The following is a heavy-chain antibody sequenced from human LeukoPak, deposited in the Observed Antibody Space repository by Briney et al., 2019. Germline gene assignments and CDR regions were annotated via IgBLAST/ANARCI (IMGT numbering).Heavy chain of an antibody. D-gene: IGHD3-22*01. J-gene: IGHJ1*01. CDR2: IYYSGST. Sequence: SETLSLTCSVSGGSISSGGYYWSWIRQHPGKGLEWIRYIYYSGSTYYNPSLKSRVTISVDTSKNQFSLKLSSVTAADTAVYYCARAPPTYYYDSSGYYDAEYFQHWGQGTLVTVSS. CDR1: GGSISSGGYY. V-gene: IGHV4-31*03. CDR3: ARAPPTYYYDSSGYYDAEYFQH.